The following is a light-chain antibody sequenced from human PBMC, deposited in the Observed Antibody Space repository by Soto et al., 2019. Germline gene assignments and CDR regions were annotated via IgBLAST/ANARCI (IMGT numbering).Light chain of an antibody. CDR1: NSNIGTYT. V-gene: IGLV1-44*01. Sequence: QSVLTQPPSASGTPGQRVIISCSGSNSNIGTYTVNWYQQLPGTAPKLLIYTDYQRPSGVPDRFSGSRSGTSASLAISGLRREDEADYYYPSWNDSLGGGVFGGGTKLTVL. J-gene: IGLJ3*02. CDR3: PSWNDSLGGGV. CDR2: TDY.